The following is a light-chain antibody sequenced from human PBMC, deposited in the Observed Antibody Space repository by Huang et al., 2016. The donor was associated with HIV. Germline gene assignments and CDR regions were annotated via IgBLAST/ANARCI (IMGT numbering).Light chain of an antibody. V-gene: IGKV3-11*01. CDR3: QQRSNWPPWT. J-gene: IGKJ1*01. CDR1: QSVSSD. Sequence: EIVLTQSPATLYLSPGERATLSCRASQSVSSDLAWYQQKPGQAPRLLIYDTSSRATGLPARFSGSESGTDFTLTISSLEPEDFAVYYCQQRSNWPPWTFGQGTKVEIK. CDR2: DTS.